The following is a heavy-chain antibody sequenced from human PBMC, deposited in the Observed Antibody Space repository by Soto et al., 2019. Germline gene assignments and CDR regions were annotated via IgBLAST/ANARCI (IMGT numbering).Heavy chain of an antibody. CDR2: ISYDGSNK. D-gene: IGHD3-22*01. Sequence: QVQLVESGGGVVQPGRSLRLSCAASGFTFSSYGMHWVRQAPGKGLEWVAVISYDGSNKYYADSVKGRFTISRDNSKNTLYLKMNSLRAEDTAVYYCAKLGGSGYLAELNAFDIWGQGTMVTVSS. CDR3: AKLGGSGYLAELNAFDI. J-gene: IGHJ3*02. V-gene: IGHV3-30*18. CDR1: GFTFSSYG.